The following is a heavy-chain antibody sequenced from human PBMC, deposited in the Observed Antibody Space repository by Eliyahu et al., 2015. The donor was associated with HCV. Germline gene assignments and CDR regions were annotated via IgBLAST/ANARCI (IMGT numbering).Heavy chain of an antibody. Sequence: QVQLVQSGAEVKKPGASVKVSCQVSGYTFTDLSIHCVRQAPGKGLEWLGGFDPEEDETTYAQNFQGRVTMTDDTYSDTAYMELRSLRSEDTAVYYCATYISGWSHPTYFDYWGQGTLVTVSS. CDR1: GYTFTDLS. D-gene: IGHD6-19*01. CDR3: ATYISGWSHPTYFDY. V-gene: IGHV1-24*01. J-gene: IGHJ4*02. CDR2: FDPEEDET.